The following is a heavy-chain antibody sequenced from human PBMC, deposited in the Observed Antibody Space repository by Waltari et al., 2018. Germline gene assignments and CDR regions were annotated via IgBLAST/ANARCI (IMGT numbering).Heavy chain of an antibody. J-gene: IGHJ4*02. CDR2: IYYSGST. Sequence: QLQLQESGPGLVKPSETLSLTCTVSGGSISSSSYYWGWIRQPPGKGLEWIGSIYYSGSTYYNPSLKSRVTISVDTSKNQFSLKLSSVTAADTAVYYCARLGYYDPMGYWGQGTLVTVSS. V-gene: IGHV4-39*07. CDR3: ARLGYYDPMGY. CDR1: GGSISSSSYY. D-gene: IGHD3-22*01.